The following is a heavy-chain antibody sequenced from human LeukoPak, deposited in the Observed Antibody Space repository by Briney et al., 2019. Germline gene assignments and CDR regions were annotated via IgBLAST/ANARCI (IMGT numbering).Heavy chain of an antibody. J-gene: IGHJ4*02. CDR1: GFTFSSYA. CDR2: ISYDGSNK. D-gene: IGHD5-18*01. CDR3: ARDRSQRAYSYGPDGE. Sequence: GGSLRLSCAASGFTFSSYAMHWIRQAPGKGLEWVAVISYDGSNKFYADSVKGRFTISRDNTKNTLFLQVNSLRDEDTAVYYCARDRSQRAYSYGPDGEWGQGTLVTVSS. V-gene: IGHV3-30*01.